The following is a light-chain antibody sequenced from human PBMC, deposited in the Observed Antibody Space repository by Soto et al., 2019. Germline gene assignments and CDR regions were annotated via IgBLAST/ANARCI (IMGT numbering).Light chain of an antibody. CDR2: DAS. Sequence: EIVLTQSPATLSLSPGEIATLSFSASQSVYIYLAWYQQKPGQSPRLLIYDASNRATGIPARFSGSGSGTDFTLTISSLEPEDFAIYYCQQYKSWPPITFGQGTRLEIK. V-gene: IGKV3-11*01. CDR3: QQYKSWPPIT. CDR1: QSVYIY. J-gene: IGKJ5*01.